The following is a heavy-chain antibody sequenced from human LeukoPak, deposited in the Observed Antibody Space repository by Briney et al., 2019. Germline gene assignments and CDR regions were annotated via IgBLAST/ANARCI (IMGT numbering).Heavy chain of an antibody. Sequence: GGSLRLSCAASGFTFSSYAMSWVRQAPGKGLEWVSAISGSGGSTYYADSVKGRFTISGDNSKNTLYLQMNSLRAEDTAVYYCAKDYYDSSGLGYFDYWGQGTLVTVSS. D-gene: IGHD3-22*01. J-gene: IGHJ4*02. CDR3: AKDYYDSSGLGYFDY. CDR2: ISGSGGST. CDR1: GFTFSSYA. V-gene: IGHV3-23*01.